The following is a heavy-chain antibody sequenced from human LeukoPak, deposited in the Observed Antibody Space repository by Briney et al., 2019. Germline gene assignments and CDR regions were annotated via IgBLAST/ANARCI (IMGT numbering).Heavy chain of an antibody. V-gene: IGHV3-74*01. CDR1: GFTFNIYW. Sequence: GGSLRLSCAAAGFTFNIYWMHWVGQAQGKGLVWVTRVNSDGSGTRYADSGKGRFTISRDNAKNTLYLQMHSLRAEDTAVYYCVRSAYGGEQADYWGQGTLVTVSS. J-gene: IGHJ4*02. CDR3: VRSAYGGEQADY. CDR2: VNSDGSGT. D-gene: IGHD4-23*01.